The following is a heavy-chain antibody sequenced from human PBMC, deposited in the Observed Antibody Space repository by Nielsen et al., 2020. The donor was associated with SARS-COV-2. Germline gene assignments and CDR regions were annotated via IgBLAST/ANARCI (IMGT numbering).Heavy chain of an antibody. CDR1: GYTFTNYA. CDR3: ARVYDSTIPPGYNWFDP. CDR2: INADNGNT. D-gene: IGHD3-3*01. V-gene: IGHV1-3*01. Sequence: ASVKVSCKASGYTFTNYAIHWVRQAPGQRLEWMGWINADNGNTKFPQKFQGRVTITRDTSASTAYMELSSLRSEDTAVYYCARVYDSTIPPGYNWFDPWGQGTLVTVSS. J-gene: IGHJ5*02.